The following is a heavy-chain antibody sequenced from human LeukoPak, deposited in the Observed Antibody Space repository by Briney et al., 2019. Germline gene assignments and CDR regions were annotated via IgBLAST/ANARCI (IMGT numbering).Heavy chain of an antibody. J-gene: IGHJ4*02. V-gene: IGHV1-69*05. Sequence: ASVKVSCKASGGTFSSYAISWVRQAPGQGLEWMGRIIPIFGTANYAQKFQGRVTMTTDTSTSTAYMELRSLRSDDTAVYYCGRDLYSNYHSGGYWGQGTLVTVSS. CDR3: GRDLYSNYHSGGY. CDR1: GGTFSSYA. D-gene: IGHD4-11*01. CDR2: IIPIFGTA.